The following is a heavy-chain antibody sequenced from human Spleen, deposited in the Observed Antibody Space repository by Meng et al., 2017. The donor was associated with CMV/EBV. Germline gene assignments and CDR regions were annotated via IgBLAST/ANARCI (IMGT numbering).Heavy chain of an antibody. CDR3: VKNMGGFLEFAFDI. CDR1: GFTFNDYA. CDR2: ISWNSGSI. D-gene: IGHD3-3*01. Sequence: GGSLRLSCAASGFTFNDYAMHWVRQAPGKGLEWVSGISWNSGSIDYADYVKGRFSISRDNAKNSLYFQMNSLRPEDTALYYCVKNMGGFLEFAFDIWGQGTMVTV. J-gene: IGHJ3*02. V-gene: IGHV3-9*01.